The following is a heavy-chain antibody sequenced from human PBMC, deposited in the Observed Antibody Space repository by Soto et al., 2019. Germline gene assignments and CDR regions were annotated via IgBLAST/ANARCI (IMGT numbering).Heavy chain of an antibody. CDR2: IYPGNSTI. CDR1: GYIFHNYW. Sequence: ESLKISLQASGYIFHNYWIVWVRQMPGKGLEWLVIIYPGNSTIRYNPSLQGQVTISADKSLSTTYLHWSRMKASDTAMYYCARQRYFESWGQGPLVTSPQ. J-gene: IGHJ4*02. CDR3: ARQRYFES. V-gene: IGHV5-51*01.